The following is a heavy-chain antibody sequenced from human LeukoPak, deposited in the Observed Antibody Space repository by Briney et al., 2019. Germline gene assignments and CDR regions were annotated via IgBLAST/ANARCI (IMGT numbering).Heavy chain of an antibody. D-gene: IGHD3-16*01. V-gene: IGHV3-7*01. CDR2: IKQDGSEK. Sequence: HPGGSLRLSCGASGFTFSSYWMSWVRQAPGKGLEWVANIKQDGSEKYYVVSVKGRFTISRDSAKNSLYLQMNSLRAEDTAVYYCARVGVTRLRYYFDYWGQGTLVTVSS. CDR3: ARVGVTRLRYYFDY. CDR1: GFTFSSYW. J-gene: IGHJ4*02.